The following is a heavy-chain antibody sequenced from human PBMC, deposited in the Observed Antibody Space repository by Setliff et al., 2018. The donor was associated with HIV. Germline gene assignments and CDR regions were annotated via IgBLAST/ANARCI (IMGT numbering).Heavy chain of an antibody. CDR1: GGSFSNYY. V-gene: IGHV4-34*01. CDR2: ITDDGSA. D-gene: IGHD2-21*01. J-gene: IGHJ6*02. Sequence: PSETLSLTCAVYGGSFSNYYWSWIRQTPEKGLEWIGEITDDGSANYNPSLRSRVTISLATSQKQFSLKVTSVTAADTAIYYCARGPSCADDWCYLYYYYYYGLDGWGQGTTVTVSS. CDR3: ARGPSCADDWCYLYYYYYYGLDG.